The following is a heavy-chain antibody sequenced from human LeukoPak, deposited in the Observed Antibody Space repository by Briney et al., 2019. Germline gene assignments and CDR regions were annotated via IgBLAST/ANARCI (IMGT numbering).Heavy chain of an antibody. CDR3: ARVRLQPRTLLDDAFDI. CDR1: GFTFSSYS. CDR2: ISTSSSYI. V-gene: IGHV3-21*01. Sequence: GGSLRLSCAASGFTFSSYSMNWVRQAPGKGLEWVSCISTSSSYIYYADSVKGRFTISKDNAKNSLYLQMNSLRAEDTAVYYCARVRLQPRTLLDDAFDIWGQGTMVTVSS. J-gene: IGHJ3*02. D-gene: IGHD1-14*01.